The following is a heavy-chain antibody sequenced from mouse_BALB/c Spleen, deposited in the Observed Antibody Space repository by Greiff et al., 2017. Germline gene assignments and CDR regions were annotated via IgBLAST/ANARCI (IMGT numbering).Heavy chain of an antibody. CDR1: GFTFTDYY. Sequence: EVMLVESGGGLVQPGGSLRLSCATSGFTFTDYYMSWVRQPPGKALEWLGFIRNKANGYTTEYSASVKGRFTISRDNSQSILYLQMNTLRAEDSATYYCARDSSGSYAMDYWGQGTSVTVSA. J-gene: IGHJ4*01. CDR2: IRNKANGYTT. CDR3: ARDSSGSYAMDY. V-gene: IGHV7-3*02. D-gene: IGHD3-1*01.